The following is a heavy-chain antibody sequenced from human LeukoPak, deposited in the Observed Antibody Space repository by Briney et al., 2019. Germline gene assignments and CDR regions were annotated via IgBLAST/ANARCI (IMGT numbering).Heavy chain of an antibody. CDR3: AYQDV. D-gene: IGHD2-2*01. J-gene: IGHJ6*02. V-gene: IGHV1-2*02. CDR2: ISPNRGGT. CDR1: GYTFTAYY. Sequence: AASVEVSCTASGYTFTAYYIHWVRQAPGQGLEWMGWISPNRGGTAYAQKFQGRVTMTRDASIMTAYMELSRLRSDDTAVYYCAYQDVWGQGTTVTVSS.